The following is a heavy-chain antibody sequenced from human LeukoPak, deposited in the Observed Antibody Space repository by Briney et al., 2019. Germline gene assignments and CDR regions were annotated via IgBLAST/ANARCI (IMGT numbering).Heavy chain of an antibody. CDR2: INPNSGGT. CDR3: ARAGLGGVAVAGRLGY. D-gene: IGHD6-19*01. J-gene: IGHJ4*02. V-gene: IGHV1-2*02. CDR1: GYTFTGYY. Sequence: ASVKVSCKASGYTFTGYYMHWVRQAPGQGLEWMGWINPNSGGTNYAQKFQGRVTMTRNTSISTAYMELSSLRSEDTAVYYCARAGLGGVAVAGRLGYWGQGTLVTVSS.